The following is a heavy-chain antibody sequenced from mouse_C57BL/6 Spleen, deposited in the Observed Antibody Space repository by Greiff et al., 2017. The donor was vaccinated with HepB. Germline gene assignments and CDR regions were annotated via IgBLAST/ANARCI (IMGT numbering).Heavy chain of an antibody. V-gene: IGHV5-9*01. CDR1: GFTFSSYT. D-gene: IGHD1-1*01. CDR3: ARITTVVAPFDY. Sequence: EVKLMESGGGLVKPGGSLKLSCAASGFTFSSYTMSWVRQTPEKRLEWVATISGGGGNTYYPDSVKGRFTISRDNAKNTLYLQMSSLRSEDTALYYCARITTVVAPFDYWGQGTTLTVSS. J-gene: IGHJ2*01. CDR2: ISGGGGNT.